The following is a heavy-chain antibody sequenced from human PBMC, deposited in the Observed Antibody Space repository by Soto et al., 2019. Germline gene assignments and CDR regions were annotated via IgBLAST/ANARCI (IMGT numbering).Heavy chain of an antibody. Sequence: GGSLRISCAASGFTVSSYAMSWVRQAPGKGLEWVSAISGSGGSTYYADSVKGRFTISRDNSKNTLYLQMNSLRAEDTAVYYCAKDHHRGSYSTADFDYWGQGTLVTVSS. J-gene: IGHJ4*02. CDR1: GFTVSSYA. V-gene: IGHV3-23*01. D-gene: IGHD1-26*01. CDR2: ISGSGGST. CDR3: AKDHHRGSYSTADFDY.